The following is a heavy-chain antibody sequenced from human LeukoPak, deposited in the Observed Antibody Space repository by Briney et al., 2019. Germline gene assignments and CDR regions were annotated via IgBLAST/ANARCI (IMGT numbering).Heavy chain of an antibody. V-gene: IGHV4-39*07. D-gene: IGHD6-19*01. J-gene: IGHJ3*02. CDR1: GGSISSSSYY. Sequence: SETLSLTCTVSGGSISSSSYYWGWIRQPPGKGLEWIGSIYYSGSTYYNPSLKSRVTISVDTSKNQFSLKLSSVTAADTAVYYCAGFQGSGWYDAFDIWGQGTMVTVSS. CDR3: AGFQGSGWYDAFDI. CDR2: IYYSGST.